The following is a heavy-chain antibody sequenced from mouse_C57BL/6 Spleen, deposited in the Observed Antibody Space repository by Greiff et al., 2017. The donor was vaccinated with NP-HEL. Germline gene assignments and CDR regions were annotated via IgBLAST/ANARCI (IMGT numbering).Heavy chain of an antibody. Sequence: VQLQQSGAELVRPGASVTLSCKASGYTFTDYEMHWVKQTPVHGLEWIGAIDPETGGTAYNQKFKGKAILTADKSSSTAYMELRSLTSEDSAVYYCTREGGGAWFAYWGQGTLVTVSA. J-gene: IGHJ3*01. CDR2: IDPETGGT. CDR3: TREGGGAWFAY. V-gene: IGHV1-15*01. CDR1: GYTFTDYE.